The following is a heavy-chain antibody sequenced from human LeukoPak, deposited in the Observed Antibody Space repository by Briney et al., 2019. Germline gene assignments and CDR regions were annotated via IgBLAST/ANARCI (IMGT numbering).Heavy chain of an antibody. CDR1: GFTFTSHG. Sequence: GRSLRLSCAASGFTFTSHGMHWVRQAPGKGLEWVGGIRYDGSNKYYADSVKGRFTISRDNSKNTLYLQMNSLRAEDTAVYFCARGYGSGSPLYYYYGMDVWGKGTTVTVSS. D-gene: IGHD3-10*01. CDR3: ARGYGSGSPLYYYYGMDV. J-gene: IGHJ6*04. V-gene: IGHV3-33*01. CDR2: IRYDGSNK.